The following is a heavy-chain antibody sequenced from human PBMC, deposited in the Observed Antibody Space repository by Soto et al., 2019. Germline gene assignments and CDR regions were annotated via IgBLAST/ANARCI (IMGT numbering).Heavy chain of an antibody. V-gene: IGHV4-59*01. Sequence: SETLSLTCTVSGGSISSYYWSWIRQPPGKGLEWIGYIYYSGSTNYNPSLKSRVTISVDTSKNQFSLKLSSVTAADTAVYYCAREPYYYDSSGYYPAFDYWGQGTLVTVSS. CDR1: GGSISSYY. CDR3: AREPYYYDSSGYYPAFDY. CDR2: IYYSGST. J-gene: IGHJ4*02. D-gene: IGHD3-22*01.